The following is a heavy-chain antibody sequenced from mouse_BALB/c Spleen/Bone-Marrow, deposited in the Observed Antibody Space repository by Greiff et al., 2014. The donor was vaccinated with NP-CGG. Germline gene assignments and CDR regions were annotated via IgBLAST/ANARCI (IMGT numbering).Heavy chain of an antibody. V-gene: IGHV14-3*02. Sequence: EVQLQQSGAELLTPGASVKSSCTASGFNIKDTYMNWVKQRAEQGLEWIGRIDPANGYTEYDPKFQGKATIIADTSSNTAYLQLRTLTSKDTAVCDCSTLTGTFDYWAQGTTLTVSS. J-gene: IGHJ2*01. CDR1: GFNIKDTY. D-gene: IGHD4-1*01. CDR3: STLTGTFDY. CDR2: IDPANGYT.